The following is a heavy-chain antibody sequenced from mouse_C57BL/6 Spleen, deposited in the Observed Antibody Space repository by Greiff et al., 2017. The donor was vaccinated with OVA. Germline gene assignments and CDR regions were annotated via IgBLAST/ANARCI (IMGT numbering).Heavy chain of an antibody. V-gene: IGHV5-4*01. CDR1: GFTFSSYA. J-gene: IGHJ2*01. Sequence: EVQRVESGGGLVKPGGSLKLSCAASGFTFSSYAMSWVRQTPEKRLEWVATISDGGSYTYYPDNVKGRFTISRDNAKNNLYLQMSHLKSEDTAMYYCARDRGLTTVVAYYFDYWGQGTTLTVSS. CDR2: ISDGGSYT. D-gene: IGHD1-1*01. CDR3: ARDRGLTTVVAYYFDY.